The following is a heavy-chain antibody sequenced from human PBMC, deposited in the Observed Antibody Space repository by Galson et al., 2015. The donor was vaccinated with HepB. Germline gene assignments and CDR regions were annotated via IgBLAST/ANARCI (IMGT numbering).Heavy chain of an antibody. J-gene: IGHJ4*02. D-gene: IGHD6-13*01. CDR2: ISSSSIYI. Sequence: SLRLSCAASGFTFSSYSMNWVRQAPGKGLEWVSSISSSSIYIYYADSVKGRFTISRDNAKNSLYLQMNSLRAEDTAVYYCARSFSAARRREGYFDYWGQGTLVTVSS. CDR1: GFTFSSYS. V-gene: IGHV3-21*01. CDR3: ARSFSAARRREGYFDY.